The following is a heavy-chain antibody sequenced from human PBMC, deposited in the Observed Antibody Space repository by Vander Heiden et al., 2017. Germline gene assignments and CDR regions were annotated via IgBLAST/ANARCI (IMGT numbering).Heavy chain of an antibody. CDR3: SRTVGHTARDY. D-gene: IGHD3-3*01. V-gene: IGHV4-39*01. J-gene: IGHJ4*02. CDR1: GVSISSSSYF. Sequence: QLQLQESGPGLVKPSETLSLTGTVSGVSISSSSYFWGWIRQPPGKGLEWIGNIYYSGITYYNPSLKSRVSISVDTSKNQFSLKLSSVTAADTAVYYCSRTVGHTARDYWGQGTLVTVSS. CDR2: IYYSGIT.